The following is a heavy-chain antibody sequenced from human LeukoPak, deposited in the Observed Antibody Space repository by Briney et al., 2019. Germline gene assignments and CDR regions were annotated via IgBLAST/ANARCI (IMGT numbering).Heavy chain of an antibody. CDR1: GFTFSSYA. CDR2: ISYDGSNK. CDR3: ARGCGSTSCYFDY. Sequence: GRSLRLSCAASGFTFSSYAMHWVRQAPGKGLEWVTVISYDGSNKYYADSVQGRFTISRDNSKNTLYLQMNSLRAEDTAVYYCARGCGSTSCYFDYWGQGTLVTVSS. V-gene: IGHV3-30-3*01. D-gene: IGHD2-2*01. J-gene: IGHJ4*02.